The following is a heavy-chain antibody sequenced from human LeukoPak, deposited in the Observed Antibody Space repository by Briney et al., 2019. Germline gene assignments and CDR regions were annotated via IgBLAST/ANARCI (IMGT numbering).Heavy chain of an antibody. D-gene: IGHD3-3*01. J-gene: IGHJ4*02. Sequence: SETLSLTCTVSGGSTSSSNYYWGWIRQPPGKGLEWIGGIHYSGNTYYNLSLKSRVTISVDMSKNQISLKLSSVTAADTAVYYCARLGAGPTYYDFWSGYSSFYFDYWGQGTLVTVSS. CDR2: IHYSGNT. CDR3: ARLGAGPTYYDFWSGYSSFYFDY. V-gene: IGHV4-39*01. CDR1: GGSTSSSNYY.